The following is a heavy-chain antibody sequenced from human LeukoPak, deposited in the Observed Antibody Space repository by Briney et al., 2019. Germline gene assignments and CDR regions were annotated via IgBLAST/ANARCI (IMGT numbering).Heavy chain of an antibody. Sequence: GGYLRLSCAASGFTCSDYYMSWIRQAPWKGLEWVSYISSSGSTIYYADSVKGRFTISRDNAKNSLYLQMNSLRAEDTAVYYCARDRSGYYFGAFDIWGQGTMVTVSS. CDR3: ARDRSGYYFGAFDI. CDR1: GFTCSDYY. V-gene: IGHV3-11*04. D-gene: IGHD3-22*01. CDR2: ISSSGSTI. J-gene: IGHJ3*02.